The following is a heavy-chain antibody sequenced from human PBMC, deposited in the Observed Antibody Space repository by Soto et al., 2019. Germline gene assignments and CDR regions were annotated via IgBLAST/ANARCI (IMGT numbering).Heavy chain of an antibody. CDR1: GGSITSGNSYS. J-gene: IGHJ5*02. CDR3: ARAVAPYLGTWFDP. D-gene: IGHD3-16*01. V-gene: IGHV4-30-2*01. Sequence: QLQLQESSSGLVKPSQTLSLTCAVSGGSITSGNSYSWSWIRQPPGKGLEWIGSISHTGSTSYNPSLKGRVTMSVDKSKNHFSLKLSSVTAADMAVYYCARAVAPYLGTWFDPWGQGTLVIVSS. CDR2: ISHTGST.